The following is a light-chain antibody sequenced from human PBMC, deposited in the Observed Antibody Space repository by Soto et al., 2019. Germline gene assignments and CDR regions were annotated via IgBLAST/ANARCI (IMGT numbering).Light chain of an antibody. CDR1: PPPPPR. J-gene: IGKJ1*01. V-gene: IGKV1-5*03. CDR3: QHYNSYSEA. Sequence: DIQMTQSPSTLSGSVGDRVTITCPPPPPPPPRLAWYHQKPRKAPKPLIYKASTLKSGVPSRFSGSGSGTEFTLTISSLQPDDFATYYCQHYNSYSEAFGQGTKVELK. CDR2: KAS.